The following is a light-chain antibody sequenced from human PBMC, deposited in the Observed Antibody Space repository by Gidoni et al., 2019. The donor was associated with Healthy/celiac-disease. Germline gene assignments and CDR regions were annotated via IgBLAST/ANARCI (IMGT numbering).Light chain of an antibody. V-gene: IGLV2-14*03. Sequence: QSALTQPASVSGSPGQSITISCTGTSSDVGGYNYVSWYPKHPGKAPKLMIYDVSNRPSGVSTRFSGSKSGNTASLTISVLQAEDEADYYCSSYTSSSFVVFGGGTKLTVL. CDR2: DVS. J-gene: IGLJ2*01. CDR3: SSYTSSSFVV. CDR1: SSDVGGYNY.